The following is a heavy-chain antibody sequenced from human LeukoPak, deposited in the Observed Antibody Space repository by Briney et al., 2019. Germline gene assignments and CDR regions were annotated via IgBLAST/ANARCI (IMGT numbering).Heavy chain of an antibody. CDR3: AIRYSSSWNYFDY. V-gene: IGHV5-51*01. Sequence: GESLQISCKGSGYSFTSYWIGWVRPMPGKGLEWMGIIYPGDSDTRYSPSFQGQVTISADKSISTAYLQWSSLKASDTAMYYCAIRYSSSWNYFDYWGQGTVVTVSS. CDR2: IYPGDSDT. J-gene: IGHJ4*02. D-gene: IGHD6-13*01. CDR1: GYSFTSYW.